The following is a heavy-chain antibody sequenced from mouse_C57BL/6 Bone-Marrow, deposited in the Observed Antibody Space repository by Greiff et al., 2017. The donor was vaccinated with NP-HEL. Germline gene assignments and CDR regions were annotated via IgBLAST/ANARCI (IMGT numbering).Heavy chain of an antibody. CDR3: ASSYDGYYAY. CDR2: INPNNGGT. CDR1: GYTFTDYN. Sequence: VQLQQSGPELVKPGASVKMSCKASGYTFTDYNMHWVKQSHGKSLEWIGYINPNNGGTSYTQTFKGTATLTVNKSSSTAYMELRSLTSEDSAVYYCASSYDGYYAYWGQGTTLTVSS. D-gene: IGHD2-3*01. V-gene: IGHV1-22*01. J-gene: IGHJ2*01.